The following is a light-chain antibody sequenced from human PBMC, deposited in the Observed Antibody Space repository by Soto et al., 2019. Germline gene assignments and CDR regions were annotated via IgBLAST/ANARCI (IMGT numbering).Light chain of an antibody. J-gene: IGLJ2*01. V-gene: IGLV3-1*01. CDR3: QAWDSSTVV. CDR2: QDT. CDR1: RLGDKY. Sequence: SYELIQPPSVSVSPGQTASITCSGDRLGDKYACWYQQKPGQSPVLLIYQDTKRPSGIPVRFSGSNSGNTATLTISGTPAMDEADYYCQAWDSSTVVFGGGTKLTVL.